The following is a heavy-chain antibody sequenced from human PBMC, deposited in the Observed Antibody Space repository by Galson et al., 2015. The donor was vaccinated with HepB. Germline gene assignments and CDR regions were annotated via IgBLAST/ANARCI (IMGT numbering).Heavy chain of an antibody. V-gene: IGHV3-23*01. Sequence: SLRLSCAASEFNFNIYAMTWARQVPGKGLEWVSSISGSGGNTYYADSVKGRFTISRDNSKNTLYLQMNSLRAEDTAVYYCAKSSVLQLWPRGGYFDFWGLGTLVTVSS. CDR2: ISGSGGNT. CDR3: AKSSVLQLWPRGGYFDF. J-gene: IGHJ4*02. D-gene: IGHD5-18*01. CDR1: EFNFNIYA.